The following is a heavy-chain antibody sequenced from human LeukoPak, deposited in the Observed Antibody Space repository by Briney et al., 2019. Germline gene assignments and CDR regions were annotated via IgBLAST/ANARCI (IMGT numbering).Heavy chain of an antibody. CDR3: ARWVSSLNPAGEECCGYSDY. CDR1: GGTFSIYA. J-gene: IGHJ4*02. D-gene: IGHD6-25*01. CDR2: ISAYNSNT. V-gene: IGHV1-18*01. Sequence: GASVTVSFKASGGTFSIYAISWVRQAPGQGREGMGWISAYNSNTNYSQKLQGRGTMTTDTSTSTDYMELRSLRSDDTAVYYCARWVSSLNPAGEECCGYSDYWGQGTLVTVSS.